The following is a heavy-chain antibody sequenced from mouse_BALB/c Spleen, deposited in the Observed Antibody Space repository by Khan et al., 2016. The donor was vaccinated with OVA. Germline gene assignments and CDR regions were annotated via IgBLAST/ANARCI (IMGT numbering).Heavy chain of an antibody. CDR2: INTYTEEP. CDR1: GYTFTIYG. D-gene: IGHD1-1*01. J-gene: IGHJ4*01. CDR3: VRYPVLAKGAMDY. V-gene: IGHV9-3-1*01. Sequence: QIQLVQSGPELKKPGETVKISCKTSGYTFTIYGMTWMKQAPGKGLKWMGWINTYTEEPTYADDFKGRFDFSLETSANTAYLQINNLTNEDTATDFCVRYPVLAKGAMDYWGQGTSVTVSS.